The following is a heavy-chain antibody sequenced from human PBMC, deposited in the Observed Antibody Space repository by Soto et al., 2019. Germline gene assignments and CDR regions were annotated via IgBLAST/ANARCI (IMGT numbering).Heavy chain of an antibody. CDR1: GFTFSSYA. Sequence: GGSLRLSCAASGFTFSSYAMSWVRQAPGKGLEWVSAISGSGGSTYYADSVKGRFTISRDNSKNTLYLQMNSLRAEDTAVYYRAKEFTFGGVIYRAVPNYYFDYWGQGTLVTVSS. CDR3: AKEFTFGGVIYRAVPNYYFDY. CDR2: ISGSGGST. V-gene: IGHV3-23*01. J-gene: IGHJ4*02. D-gene: IGHD3-16*02.